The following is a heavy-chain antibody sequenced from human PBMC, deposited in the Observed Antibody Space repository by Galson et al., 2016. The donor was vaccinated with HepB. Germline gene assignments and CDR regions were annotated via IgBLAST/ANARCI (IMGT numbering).Heavy chain of an antibody. CDR3: AKDDDDPNYGDYVLDY. V-gene: IGHV3-23*01. J-gene: IGHJ4*02. CDR1: GFTFSSYA. D-gene: IGHD4-17*01. CDR2: ISGSGANT. Sequence: SLRLSCAASGFTFSSYAMSWVRQAPGKGLEWVSAISGSGANTDYADSVKGRFTISRDNFKNTLYLQMNSLSVEDTAVYYCAKDDDDPNYGDYVLDYWGQGTLVTVSS.